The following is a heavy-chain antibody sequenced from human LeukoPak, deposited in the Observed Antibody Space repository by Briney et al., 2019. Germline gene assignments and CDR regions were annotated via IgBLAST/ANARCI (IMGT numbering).Heavy chain of an antibody. CDR3: ARNMRGGSDDYYYGMDV. V-gene: IGHV7-4-1*02. Sequence: ASVKVSCKVSGYTLTELSMHWVRQAPGQGLEWMGCINTNTGNPTYAQGFTGRFVFSLDTSVSTAYLQISSLKAEDTAVYYCARNMRGGSDDYYYGMDVWGQGTTVTVSS. CDR2: INTNTGNP. D-gene: IGHD2/OR15-2a*01. CDR1: GYTLTELS. J-gene: IGHJ6*02.